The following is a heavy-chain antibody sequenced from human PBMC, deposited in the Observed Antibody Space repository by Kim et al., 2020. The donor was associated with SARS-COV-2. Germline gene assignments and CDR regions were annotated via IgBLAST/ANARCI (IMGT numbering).Heavy chain of an antibody. V-gene: IGHV1-18*01. Sequence: ASVKVSCKASGYTFTSYGISWVRQAPGHGLEWMGWISAYNGNTNYAQKLQGRVIMTTDTSTSTAYMELRSLRSDDTAVYYCARWKIRFLEWPPRANYYYYMDVWGKGTTVTVSS. CDR2: ISAYNGNT. D-gene: IGHD3-3*01. CDR1: GYTFTSYG. J-gene: IGHJ6*03. CDR3: ARWKIRFLEWPPRANYYYYMDV.